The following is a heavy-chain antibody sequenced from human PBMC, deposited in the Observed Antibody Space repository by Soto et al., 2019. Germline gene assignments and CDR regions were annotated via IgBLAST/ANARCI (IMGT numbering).Heavy chain of an antibody. CDR1: GGSFSGYY. CDR2: INHSGST. CDR3: ARGNGRRLDY. V-gene: IGHV4-34*01. J-gene: IGHJ4*02. Sequence: QVQLQQWGAGLLKPSETLSLTCAVYGGSFSGYYWSWIRQPPGKGLEWIGEINHSGSTNYNPSLKSRVTISVDTSKNQFSLKLSSVTVADTAVYYCARGNGRRLDYWGQGTLVTVSS. D-gene: IGHD1-26*01.